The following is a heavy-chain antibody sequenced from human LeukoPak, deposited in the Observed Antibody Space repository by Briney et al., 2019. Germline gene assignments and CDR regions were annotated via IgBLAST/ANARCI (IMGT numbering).Heavy chain of an antibody. CDR3: ARFIAAAGNDAFDI. D-gene: IGHD6-13*01. CDR1: GGSISSYY. Sequence: SETLSLTCTVSGGSISSYYWSWLRQPPGKGLEWIGYIYYSGSTNYNPSLKSRVTISVDTSKNQFSLKLSSVTAADTAVYYCARFIAAAGNDAFDIWGQGTMVTVSS. CDR2: IYYSGST. J-gene: IGHJ3*02. V-gene: IGHV4-59*01.